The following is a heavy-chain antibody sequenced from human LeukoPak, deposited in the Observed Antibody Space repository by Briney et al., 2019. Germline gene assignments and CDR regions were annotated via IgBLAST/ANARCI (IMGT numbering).Heavy chain of an antibody. CDR3: ARYGYYYDSSGYSP. CDR2: IYYSGST. V-gene: IGHV4-59*01. J-gene: IGHJ5*02. CDR1: GGSISSYY. D-gene: IGHD3-22*01. Sequence: PSETLSLTCTVSGGSISSYYWSWIRQPPGKGLEWIGYIYYSGSTNYNPSLKSRVTISVDTSKNQFSLKLSSVTAADTAVYYCARYGYYYDSSGYSPWGQGTLVTVSS.